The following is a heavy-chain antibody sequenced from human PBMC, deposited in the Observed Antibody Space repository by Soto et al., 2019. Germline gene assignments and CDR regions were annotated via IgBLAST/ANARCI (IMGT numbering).Heavy chain of an antibody. CDR2: ISGSGVST. CDR3: GKGQASIAVDWFDP. V-gene: IGHV3-23*01. D-gene: IGHD6-19*01. Sequence: EVQLLESGGGWVQPGGSLRLSCAASGFTFSTYTMTWVRQAPGKGLEWVSAISGSGVSTHYADSVKGRFTISRDNSKNTLYLQMNSLRAEDTAVYYCGKGQASIAVDWFDPWGQGTLVTVSS. J-gene: IGHJ5*02. CDR1: GFTFSTYT.